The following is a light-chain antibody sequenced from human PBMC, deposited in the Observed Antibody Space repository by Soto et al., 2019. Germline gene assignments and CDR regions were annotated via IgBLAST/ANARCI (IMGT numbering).Light chain of an antibody. J-gene: IGKJ1*01. V-gene: IGKV1-5*01. CDR2: HAS. CDR3: QQYSSYSRT. Sequence: DIQMTQSPSTLPASVGDRVTITCRASQSISNWLAWYQQKPGTAPKVLIYHASNLQSGVPSRFSGSAAGTDFTLSISSLQPDDFATYYCQQYSSYSRTFGQGTKVDIK. CDR1: QSISNW.